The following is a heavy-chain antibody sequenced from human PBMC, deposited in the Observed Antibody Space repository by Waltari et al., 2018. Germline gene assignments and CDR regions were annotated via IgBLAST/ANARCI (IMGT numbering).Heavy chain of an antibody. Sequence: QVQLVQSGAEVKKPGASVKVSCKASGYTFTSYDINWVRQATGQGLEWMGWMNPNSGNTGYAQKFQGRVTMTRNTSIITAYMELSSLRSEDTAVYYCARIRNCGGDCFDAFDIWGQGTMVTVSS. CDR2: MNPNSGNT. CDR1: GYTFTSYD. J-gene: IGHJ3*02. V-gene: IGHV1-8*01. D-gene: IGHD2-21*02. CDR3: ARIRNCGGDCFDAFDI.